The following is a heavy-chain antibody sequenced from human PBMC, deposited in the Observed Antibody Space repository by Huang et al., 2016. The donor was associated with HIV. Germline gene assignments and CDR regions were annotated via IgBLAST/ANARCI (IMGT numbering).Heavy chain of an antibody. CDR3: ATKTAGMDI. CDR1: TFTFGAYW. Sequence: VESGGRSVQPGGSIRLSCVGSTFTFGAYWMSGVRQPPGKGLEWVANIKQEETEKYYVDSVKGRFNISRDNAKKVLFLEMDALRVEDTAIYFCATKTAGMDIWGQGTTVIVSS. V-gene: IGHV3-7*01. J-gene: IGHJ6*02. CDR2: IKQEETEK.